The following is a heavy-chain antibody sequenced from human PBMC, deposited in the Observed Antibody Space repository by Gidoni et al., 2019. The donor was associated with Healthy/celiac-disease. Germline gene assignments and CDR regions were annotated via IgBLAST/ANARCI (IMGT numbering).Heavy chain of an antibody. D-gene: IGHD6-19*01. V-gene: IGHV4-39*07. CDR3: ARDSGYSQWQVGEYYFDY. J-gene: IGHJ4*02. Sequence: QLQLQESGPGLVKPSETLSLTCTVSGGSISSSSYYWGWIRQPPGKGLEWIGSIYYSGSTYYNPSLESRVTISVDTSKNQFSLKLSSVTAADTAVYYCARDSGYSQWQVGEYYFDYWGQGTLVTVSS. CDR1: GGSISSSSYY. CDR2: IYYSGST.